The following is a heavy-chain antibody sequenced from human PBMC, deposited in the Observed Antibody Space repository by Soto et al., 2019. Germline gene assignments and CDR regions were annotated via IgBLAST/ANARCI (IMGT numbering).Heavy chain of an antibody. CDR2: INAGNGNT. CDR3: ARGVSVICKNLNEYYGSGPCYYYYGMDV. V-gene: IGHV1-3*01. J-gene: IGHJ6*02. Sequence: ASVKVSCKASGYTFTSYAMHWVRQAPGQRLEWMGWINAGNGNTKYSQKFQGRVTITRDTSASTAYMELNSLRAEDTAVYYCARGVSVICKNLNEYYGSGPCYYYYGMDVWGQGTTVTVSS. D-gene: IGHD3-10*01. CDR1: GYTFTSYA.